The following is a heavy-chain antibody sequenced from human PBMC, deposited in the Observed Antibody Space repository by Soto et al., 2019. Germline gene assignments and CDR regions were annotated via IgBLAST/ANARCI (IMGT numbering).Heavy chain of an antibody. V-gene: IGHV3-33*01. Sequence: GGSLRLSCAASGFTFSNYGFHWVRQAPGKGLEWVAVIWYDGSKTYYVESVKGRFTISRDNSKNTLYLQMNSLRAEDTAVYCCARDLGSTNYYFDYWGLRTLVTASS. CDR3: ARDLGSTNYYFDY. D-gene: IGHD5-12*01. J-gene: IGHJ4*02. CDR1: GFTFSNYG. CDR2: IWYDGSKT.